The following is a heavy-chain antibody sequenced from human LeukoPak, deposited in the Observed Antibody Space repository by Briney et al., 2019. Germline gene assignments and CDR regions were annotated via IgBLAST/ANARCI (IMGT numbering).Heavy chain of an antibody. D-gene: IGHD2-2*01. V-gene: IGHV3-21*04. CDR1: GFTFSSYS. Sequence: GGSLRLSCAASGFTFSSYSMNWVRQAPGKGLEWVSSISSSSSYIYYADSVKGRFTISRDNAKNSLYLQMNSLRAEDTAVYYCARRSTYCSSTSCSLDYWGQGTLVTVSS. CDR3: ARRSTYCSSTSCSLDY. CDR2: ISSSSSYI. J-gene: IGHJ4*02.